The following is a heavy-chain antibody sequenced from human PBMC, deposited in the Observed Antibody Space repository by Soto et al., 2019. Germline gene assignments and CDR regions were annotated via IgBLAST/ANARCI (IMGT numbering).Heavy chain of an antibody. CDR3: AREGSYGDYDY. CDR2: TSSSSSYT. Sequence: KAGGSLRLSCAASGFTFSDYYMSWIRQAPGKGLEWVSYTSSSSSYTNYADSVKGRFTISRDNAKNSPYLQMNSLRAEDTAVYYCAREGSYGDYDYWGQGTLVTVSS. CDR1: GFTFSDYY. J-gene: IGHJ4*02. V-gene: IGHV3-11*06. D-gene: IGHD4-17*01.